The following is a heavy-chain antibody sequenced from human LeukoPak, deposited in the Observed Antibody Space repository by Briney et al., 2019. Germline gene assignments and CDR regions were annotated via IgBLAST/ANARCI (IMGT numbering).Heavy chain of an antibody. Sequence: GGSLRLSCAASGFTFSSYAMSWVRQAPGKGLEWVSAISGSGGSTYYADSVKGRFTISRDNSKNTLYLQMNSLRAEDTAVYYCAKRYYYDSSGYSFDYWGQGTLVTVSS. V-gene: IGHV3-23*01. J-gene: IGHJ4*02. D-gene: IGHD3-22*01. CDR2: ISGSGGST. CDR3: AKRYYYDSSGYSFDY. CDR1: GFTFSSYA.